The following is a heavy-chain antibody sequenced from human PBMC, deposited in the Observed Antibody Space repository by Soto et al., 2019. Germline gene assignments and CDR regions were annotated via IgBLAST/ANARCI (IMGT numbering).Heavy chain of an antibody. CDR1: GDSVTRSNW. CDR2: IYHSGNT. D-gene: IGHD6-19*01. V-gene: IGHV4-4*02. CDR3: ASSGWSEDFYYYYGMDV. J-gene: IGHJ6*02. Sequence: SETLSLTCTVSGDSVTRSNWWSWVRQSPGKGLEWIGEIYHSGNTKYNPSLKSRVTISVDKSKNQFSLHLTSVTAADTAVYYCASSGWSEDFYYYYGMDVWGQGTTVTVSS.